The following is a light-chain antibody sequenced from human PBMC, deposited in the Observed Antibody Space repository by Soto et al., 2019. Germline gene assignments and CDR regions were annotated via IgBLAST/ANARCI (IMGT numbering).Light chain of an antibody. CDR1: HSVSSNY. Sequence: EIVLTQSPGTLSLFPGERATLSCRSSHSVSSNYLAWYQQKPGQAPRLLIYDVSSRATGIPDRFSGSGSGTDFTLTISRLEPVDFAVYYCQQYGISPTFGQGTKVEIK. V-gene: IGKV3-20*01. CDR2: DVS. J-gene: IGKJ1*01. CDR3: QQYGISPT.